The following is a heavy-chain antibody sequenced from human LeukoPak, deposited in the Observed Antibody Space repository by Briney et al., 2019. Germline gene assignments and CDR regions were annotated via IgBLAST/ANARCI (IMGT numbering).Heavy chain of an antibody. J-gene: IGHJ6*03. CDR3: ARVLRQLVRYYYYYMDV. Sequence: KPSETLSLTCAVYVGSFSGYYWRWIRQPPGKGVEWIGEINHSGSTNYNPSLKSRVTISGDTSKNQFSLKLSSVTAADTAVYYCARVLRQLVRYYYYYMDVWGKGTTVTVSS. CDR2: INHSGST. V-gene: IGHV4-34*01. D-gene: IGHD6-6*01. CDR1: VGSFSGYY.